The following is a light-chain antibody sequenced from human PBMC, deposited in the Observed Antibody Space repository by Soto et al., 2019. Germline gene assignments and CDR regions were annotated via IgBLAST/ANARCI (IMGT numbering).Light chain of an antibody. J-gene: IGKJ3*01. V-gene: IGKV3-15*01. Sequence: EIVMTQSPATLSVSPGERATLSCRASQSVSSNLAWYQQKPGQAPRLLIYGASTRATGIPARFSGSGSGTEFTLTISSLQSEDFAVYYCQQYNNWPPSFTFGPGTKVEI. CDR2: GAS. CDR1: QSVSSN. CDR3: QQYNNWPPSFT.